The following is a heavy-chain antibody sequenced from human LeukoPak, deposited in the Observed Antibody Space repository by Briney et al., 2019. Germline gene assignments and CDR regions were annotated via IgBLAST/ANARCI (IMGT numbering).Heavy chain of an antibody. CDR1: GYTLTELS. CDR3: ATIPYITIAAGHAFDI. CDR2: FDPGDGET. J-gene: IGHJ3*02. D-gene: IGHD3-10*01. Sequence: ASVKVSCKVSGYTLTELSMHWVRQAPGKGLEWMGGFDPGDGETIYAQKFQGRVTMTEDTSTDTAYMELSSLRSEDTAVYYCATIPYITIAAGHAFDIWGQGTMVTVSS. V-gene: IGHV1-24*01.